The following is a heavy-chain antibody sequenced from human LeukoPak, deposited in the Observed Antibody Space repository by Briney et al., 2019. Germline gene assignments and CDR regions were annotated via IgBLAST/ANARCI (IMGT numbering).Heavy chain of an antibody. CDR2: IYSGGST. V-gene: IGHV3-53*01. J-gene: IGHJ4*02. D-gene: IGHD3-22*01. CDR1: GFSVSNNY. Sequence: GGSLRLSCAASGFSVSNNYMSWVRQAPGKGLEWVSVIYSGGSTYYADSVKGRFTISRDNSKNTLYLQMNSLRAEDTAVYYCARGSLNYYDLNWGQGTLVTVSS. CDR3: ARGSLNYYDLN.